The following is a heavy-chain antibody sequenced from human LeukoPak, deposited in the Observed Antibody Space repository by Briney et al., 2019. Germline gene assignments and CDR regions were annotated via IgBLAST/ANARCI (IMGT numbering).Heavy chain of an antibody. CDR2: ISSSGSTI. D-gene: IGHD3-3*01. CDR3: ARVIYDFWSGYSFDY. CDR1: GFTFSDYY. J-gene: IGHJ4*02. V-gene: IGHV3-11*04. Sequence: GGSLRLSCAASGFTFSDYYMSWIRQAPGKGLEWVSYISSSGSTIYYADSVKGRFTISRDNAKNSLYLQMNSLRAEDTAVYYCARVIYDFWSGYSFDYWGQGTLVTVSS.